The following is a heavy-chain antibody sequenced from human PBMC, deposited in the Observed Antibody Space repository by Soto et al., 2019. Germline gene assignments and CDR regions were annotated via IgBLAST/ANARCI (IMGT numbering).Heavy chain of an antibody. CDR2: IIPVFGTT. Sequence: QEQLVQSGAEVKKPGSSGKVSCKDSGGLFSSLAISWVRKAPGQGLEWMGGIIPVFGTTNYAQKFQGRVTITADESTNTAYMELSSLTSDDTAMYYCARGGGPYVWFNEFWGQGTQVTVSS. D-gene: IGHD3-16*01. CDR1: GGLFSSLA. J-gene: IGHJ4*02. V-gene: IGHV1-69*01. CDR3: ARGGGPYVWFNEF.